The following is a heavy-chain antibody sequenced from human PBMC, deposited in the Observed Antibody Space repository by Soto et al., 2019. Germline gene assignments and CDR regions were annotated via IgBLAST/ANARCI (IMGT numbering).Heavy chain of an antibody. J-gene: IGHJ4*02. CDR2: INHSGST. D-gene: IGHD3-3*01. CDR3: ARASVFGVVIIDYFDY. CDR1: GGSFSGYY. V-gene: IGHV4-34*01. Sequence: PSETLSLTCAVYGGSFSGYYWSWIRQPPGKGLEWIGEINHSGSTNYNPSLKSRVTISVDTSKNQSSLKLSSVTAADTAVYYCARASVFGVVIIDYFDYWGQGTLVTVSS.